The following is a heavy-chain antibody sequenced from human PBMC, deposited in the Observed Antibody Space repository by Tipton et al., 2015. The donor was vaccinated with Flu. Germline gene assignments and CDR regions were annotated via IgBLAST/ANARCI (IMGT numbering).Heavy chain of an antibody. CDR2: MNPNSGNT. V-gene: IGHV1-8*01. CDR3: AREQYYDSSGYTPDYYYYGMDV. Sequence: QLVQSGVEVKKPGASVKVSCKASGYTFTSYDINWVRQATGQGLEWMGWMNPNSGNTGYAQKFQGRVTMTRNTSISTAYMELSSLRSEDTAVYYCAREQYYDSSGYTPDYYYYGMDVWGQGTTVTVSS. D-gene: IGHD3-22*01. CDR1: GYTFTSYD. J-gene: IGHJ6*02.